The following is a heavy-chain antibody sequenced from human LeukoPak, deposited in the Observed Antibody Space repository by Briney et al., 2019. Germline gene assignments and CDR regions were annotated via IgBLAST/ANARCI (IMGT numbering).Heavy chain of an antibody. CDR3: ARDYGGPPSY. CDR1: GGSISSSSYY. D-gene: IGHD4-23*01. Sequence: PSETLSLTCTVSGGSISSSSYYWGWIRQPPGKGLEWIGSIYYSGSTYYNPSLKGRVTISVDTSKNQFSLKLSSVTAADTAVYYCARDYGGPPSYWGQGTLVTVSS. J-gene: IGHJ4*02. CDR2: IYYSGST. V-gene: IGHV4-39*01.